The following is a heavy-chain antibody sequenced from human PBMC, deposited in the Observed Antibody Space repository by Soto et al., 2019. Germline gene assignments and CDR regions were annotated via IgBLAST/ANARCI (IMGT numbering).Heavy chain of an antibody. CDR2: INPSGGST. CDR3: ARGRCSSTSCRGRSWFDP. J-gene: IGHJ5*02. D-gene: IGHD2-2*01. Sequence: EASVKVSCKASGYTFTSYYMHWVRQAPGQGLEWMGIINPSGGSTSYAQKFQGRVTMTRDTSTSTVYMELSSLRPEDTAVYYCARGRCSSTSCRGRSWFDPWGQGTLVTISS. CDR1: GYTFTSYY. V-gene: IGHV1-46*03.